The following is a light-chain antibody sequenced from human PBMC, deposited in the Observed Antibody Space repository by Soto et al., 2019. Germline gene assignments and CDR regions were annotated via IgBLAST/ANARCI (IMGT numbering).Light chain of an antibody. CDR3: QQYGSSPIT. Sequence: EIVLTQSPGTLSLSPGERATLSCRASQSVSDNYLAWYQQKPGQAPRLLIYGASSRATGIPDRFSGSGSGTDFTLTISRLEAEDFAVYYCQQYGSSPITFGPGTKVDIK. CDR2: GAS. J-gene: IGKJ3*01. CDR1: QSVSDNY. V-gene: IGKV3-20*01.